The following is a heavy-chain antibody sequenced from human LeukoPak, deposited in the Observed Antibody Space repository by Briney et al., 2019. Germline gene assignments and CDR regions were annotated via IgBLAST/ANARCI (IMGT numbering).Heavy chain of an antibody. CDR1: GYTFTSYG. D-gene: IGHD3-3*01. CDR3: ARAWYYDFWSGYSLFGAFDI. CDR2: INPSGGST. Sequence: ASVKVSCKASGYTFTSYGISWVRQAPGQGLEWMGIINPSGGSTSYAQKFQGRVTMTRDMSTSTVYMELSSLRSEDTAVYYCARAWYYDFWSGYSLFGAFDIWGQGTMVTVSS. J-gene: IGHJ3*02. V-gene: IGHV1-46*01.